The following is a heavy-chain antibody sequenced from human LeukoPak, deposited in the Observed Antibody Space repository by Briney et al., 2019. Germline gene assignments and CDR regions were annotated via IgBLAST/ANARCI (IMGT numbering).Heavy chain of an antibody. J-gene: IGHJ6*02. Sequence: PSETLSLTCAVYGGSFSGYYWSWIRQPPGKGLEWIGEINHSGSTNYNPSLKSRVTISVDTSKNQFSLKLSSVTAADTAVYYCARGRGAAASYYHYYGMDVWGQGTTVTVSS. D-gene: IGHD6-13*01. V-gene: IGHV4-34*01. CDR3: ARGRGAAASYYHYYGMDV. CDR2: INHSGST. CDR1: GGSFSGYY.